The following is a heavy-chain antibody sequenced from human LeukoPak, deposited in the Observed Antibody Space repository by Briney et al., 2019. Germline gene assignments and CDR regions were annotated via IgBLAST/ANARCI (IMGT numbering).Heavy chain of an antibody. CDR2: LGTAGDT. J-gene: IGHJ4*02. Sequence: GGSLRLSCATSGFTLTNYAMHWVRHPAGEGLEWVSALGTAGDTFYPGSVKGRFSISRDNAKKSLFLQMNSLRVEDTAIYYCARQSTPHGNFDYWGQGTLVTVSS. D-gene: IGHD5-24*01. CDR3: ARQSTPHGNFDY. CDR1: GFTLTNYA. V-gene: IGHV3-13*01.